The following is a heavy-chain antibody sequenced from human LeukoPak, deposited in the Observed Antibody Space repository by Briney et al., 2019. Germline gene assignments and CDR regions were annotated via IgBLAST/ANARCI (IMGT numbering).Heavy chain of an antibody. V-gene: IGHV4-4*02. CDR3: ARDPRGIAVAGTGDY. Sequence: PSETLCLTCAVSGGSICSSNLWSWVRQPPGKGLEWIGEIYHSGSTNYNPSLKSRVTISVDKSKNQFSLKLSSVTAADTAVYYCARDPRGIAVAGTGDYWGQGTLVTVSS. J-gene: IGHJ4*02. D-gene: IGHD6-19*01. CDR1: GGSICSSNL. CDR2: IYHSGST.